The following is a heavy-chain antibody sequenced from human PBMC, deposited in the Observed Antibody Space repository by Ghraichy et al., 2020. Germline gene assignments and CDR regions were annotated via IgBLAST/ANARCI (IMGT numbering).Heavy chain of an antibody. CDR3: ARTHAQGSVPAAIIPYYYYGMDV. J-gene: IGHJ6*02. V-gene: IGHV1-2*02. D-gene: IGHD2-2*02. Sequence: ASVKVSCKASGYTFTGYYMHWVRQAPGQGLEWMGWINPNSGGTNYAQKFQGRVTMTRDTSISTAYMELSRLRSDDTAVYYCARTHAQGSVPAAIIPYYYYGMDVWGQGTTVTVSS. CDR2: INPNSGGT. CDR1: GYTFTGYY.